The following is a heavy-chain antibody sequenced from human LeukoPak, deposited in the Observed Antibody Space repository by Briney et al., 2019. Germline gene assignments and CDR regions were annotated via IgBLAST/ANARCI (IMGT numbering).Heavy chain of an antibody. V-gene: IGHV1-2*02. J-gene: IGHJ4*02. CDR2: INPKNAGT. CDR1: GYTFTGYY. Sequence: ASVKVSCKASGYTFTGYYMHWVRQAPGQGLEWMGWINPKNAGTNYAQKFQGRVTMTRDTSISTVYMEVSSLRSDDTAVYYCAKTLYIRAAPGGLDYWGQGTLVTVSS. D-gene: IGHD3-16*01. CDR3: AKTLYIRAAPGGLDY.